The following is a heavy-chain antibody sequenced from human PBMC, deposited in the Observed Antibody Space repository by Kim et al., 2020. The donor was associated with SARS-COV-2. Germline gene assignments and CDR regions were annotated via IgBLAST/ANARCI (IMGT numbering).Heavy chain of an antibody. CDR1: GGSFSGYY. Sequence: SETLSLTCAVYGGSFSGYYWSWIRQPPGKGLEWIGEINHSGSTNYNPSLKSRVTISVDTSKNQFSLKLSSVTAADTAVYYCARGRGSLDGDSSGYRYYFDYWGQGTLVTVSS. CDR3: ARGRGSLDGDSSGYRYYFDY. D-gene: IGHD3-22*01. V-gene: IGHV4-34*01. CDR2: INHSGST. J-gene: IGHJ4*02.